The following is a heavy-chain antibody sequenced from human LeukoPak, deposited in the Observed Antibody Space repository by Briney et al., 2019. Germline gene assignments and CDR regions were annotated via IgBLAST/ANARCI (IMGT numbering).Heavy chain of an antibody. V-gene: IGHV1-2*02. J-gene: IGHJ6*03. CDR1: GYTFTGYY. Sequence: ASVKVSCKASGYTFTGYYMHWVRQAPGQGLERMGWINPNSGGTNYAQKFQGRVTMTRDTSISTAYMELSRLRSDDTAVYYCARDGEPAALGYYYYMDVWGKGTTVTVSS. D-gene: IGHD2-2*01. CDR2: INPNSGGT. CDR3: ARDGEPAALGYYYYMDV.